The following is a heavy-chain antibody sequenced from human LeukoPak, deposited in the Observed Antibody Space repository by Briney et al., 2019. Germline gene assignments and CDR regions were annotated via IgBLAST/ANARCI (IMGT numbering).Heavy chain of an antibody. CDR2: INHSGST. CDR3: VRLSSGWNYFDY. D-gene: IGHD6-19*01. Sequence: SETLSLTCAVYGGSFSGYYWSRIRQPPGKGLEWIGEINHSGSTNYNPSLKSRVTISVDTSKNQFSLKLSSVTAADTAVYYCVRLSSGWNYFDYWGQGTLVTVSS. CDR1: GGSFSGYY. J-gene: IGHJ4*02. V-gene: IGHV4-34*01.